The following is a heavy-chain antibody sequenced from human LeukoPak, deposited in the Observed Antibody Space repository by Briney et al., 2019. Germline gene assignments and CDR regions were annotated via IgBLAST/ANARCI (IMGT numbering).Heavy chain of an antibody. CDR3: ARHAPYQLPYSDAFDI. J-gene: IGHJ3*02. D-gene: IGHD2-2*01. CDR2: INHSGST. Sequence: SETLSLTCAVYGGSFSGYYWSWIRQPPGKGLEWIGEINHSGSTNYNPSLKSRVTITVDTSKNQFSLKLSSVTAADTAVYYCARHAPYQLPYSDAFDIWGQGTMVTVSS. V-gene: IGHV4-34*01. CDR1: GGSFSGYY.